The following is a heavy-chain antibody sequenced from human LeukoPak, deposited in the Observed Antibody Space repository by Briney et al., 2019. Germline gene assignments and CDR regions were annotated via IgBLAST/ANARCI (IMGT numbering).Heavy chain of an antibody. CDR2: INHSGST. V-gene: IGHV4-34*01. CDR3: ARAPLVVPAAYRLRYFDY. Sequence: SETLSLTCAVYGGSFSSYYWSWIRQPPGKGLEWIGEINHSGSTNYNPSLKSRVTISVDTSKNQFSLKLSSVTAADTAVYYCARAPLVVPAAYRLRYFDYWGQGTLVTVSS. D-gene: IGHD2-2*01. J-gene: IGHJ4*02. CDR1: GGSFSSYY.